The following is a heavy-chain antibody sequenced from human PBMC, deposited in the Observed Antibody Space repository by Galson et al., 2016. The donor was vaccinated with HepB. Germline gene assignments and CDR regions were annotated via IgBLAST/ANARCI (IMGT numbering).Heavy chain of an antibody. Sequence: SLRLSCAASGFFFNNYAMHWVRQAPGKGLEWVAHIRNDGSGKYYGESLKGRITISRDNSKSTLYLQMDSLRPEYTAVYYCAKRGEVGVHYCMDVWGKGTTVTVSS. CDR3: AKRGEVGVHYCMDV. V-gene: IGHV3-30*18. CDR1: GFFFNNYA. J-gene: IGHJ6*03. D-gene: IGHD1-26*01. CDR2: IRNDGSGK.